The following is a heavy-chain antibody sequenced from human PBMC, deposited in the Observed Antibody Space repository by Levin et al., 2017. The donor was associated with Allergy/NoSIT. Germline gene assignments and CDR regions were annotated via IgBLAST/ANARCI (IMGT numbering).Heavy chain of an antibody. Sequence: ASVKVSCKASGYTFTSYYMHWVRQAPGQGLEWMGIINPSGGSTSYAQKFQGRVTMTRDTSTSTVYMELSSLRSEDTAVYYCARGEVVRGVIPYNWFDPWGQGTLVTVSS. V-gene: IGHV1-46*01. CDR3: ARGEVVRGVIPYNWFDP. CDR1: GYTFTSYY. D-gene: IGHD3-10*01. J-gene: IGHJ5*02. CDR2: INPSGGST.